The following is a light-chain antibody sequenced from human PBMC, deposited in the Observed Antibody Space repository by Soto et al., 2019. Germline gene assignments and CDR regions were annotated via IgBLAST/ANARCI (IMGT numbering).Light chain of an antibody. CDR3: HQYYSYPWT. Sequence: DIQMTQSPSTLSASLGDRVTITCRASQSINILLAWYQQKPGKAPNLLIYKASSLANGVPSRFNGSASGTEFTLTISSLQPDDFASYYCHQYYSYPWTFGQGTKVEIK. V-gene: IGKV1-5*03. J-gene: IGKJ1*01. CDR1: QSINIL. CDR2: KAS.